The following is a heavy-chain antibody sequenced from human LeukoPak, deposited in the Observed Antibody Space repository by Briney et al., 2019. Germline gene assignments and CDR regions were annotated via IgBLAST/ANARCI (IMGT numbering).Heavy chain of an antibody. D-gene: IGHD2-21*01. V-gene: IGHV4-34*01. Sequence: SETLSLTCAVYGGSFSGYYWSWIRQPPGNGLAWIGEINHSGSTNYNPSLKSRVTISVDTSKNQFSLKLSSVTAADTAVYYCARGILDGYYFDYWGQGTLVTVSS. CDR1: GGSFSGYY. CDR2: INHSGST. J-gene: IGHJ4*02. CDR3: ARGILDGYYFDY.